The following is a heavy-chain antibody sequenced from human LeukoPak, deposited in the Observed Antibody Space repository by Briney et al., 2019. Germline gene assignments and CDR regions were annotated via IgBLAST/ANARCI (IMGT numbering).Heavy chain of an antibody. J-gene: IGHJ6*02. V-gene: IGHV3-21*01. D-gene: IGHD3-22*01. Sequence: GGSLRLSCAASGFTFSSYSMNWVRQAPGKGLEWVSSISSSSTDIYYADSVKGRFTISRDNAKNSLYLQMNSLRAEDTAVYYCARDGYYDSSGYRWYYGMDVWGQGTTVTVSS. CDR1: GFTFSSYS. CDR2: ISSSSTDI. CDR3: ARDGYYDSSGYRWYYGMDV.